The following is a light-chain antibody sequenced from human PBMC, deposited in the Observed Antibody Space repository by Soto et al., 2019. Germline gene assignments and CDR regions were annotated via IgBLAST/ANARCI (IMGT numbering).Light chain of an antibody. Sequence: QSALTQPASVSGSPGQSITISCAGTTSDIGAYNYVSWYQQPPDKAPKLIIYEVNNRPSGVSDRFSGSKSGNTASLTISGLQADDEADYYCSSYTSTTSYVIFGGGTKVTVL. V-gene: IGLV2-14*01. CDR3: SSYTSTTSYVI. CDR1: TSDIGAYNY. CDR2: EVN. J-gene: IGLJ2*01.